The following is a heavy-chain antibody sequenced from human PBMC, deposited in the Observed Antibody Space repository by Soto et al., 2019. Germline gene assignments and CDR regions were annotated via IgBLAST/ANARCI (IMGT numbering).Heavy chain of an antibody. CDR1: GGSISNYY. CDR3: ARQGFGSLHSLVDV. J-gene: IGHJ6*02. Sequence: QVPLQESGPGLVKPSETLSLSCTVSGGSISNYYWSWFRQTPGKGLEWIGYVHDSWGSNYNPSSKSRRATSLETTTSKSFLKLTTVTATDAAVYYYARQGFGSLHSLVDVWGQGTTVTVSS. D-gene: IGHD3-10*01. V-gene: IGHV4-59*08. CDR2: VHDSWGS.